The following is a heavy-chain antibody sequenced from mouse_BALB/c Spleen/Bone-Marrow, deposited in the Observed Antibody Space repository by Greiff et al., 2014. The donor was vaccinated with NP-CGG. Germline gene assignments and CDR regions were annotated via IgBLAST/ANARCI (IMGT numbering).Heavy chain of an antibody. D-gene: IGHD1-1*01. Sequence: VQLQQSGAELVRPGASVKLSCKASGYTFTSYWINWVKQRPGQGLAWIGNIYPSDSYTNYNQKFKDKATLTVDKSSSTAYMQLSSPTSEDSAVYYCTRGDYYGSSSFAYWGQGTLVTVSA. J-gene: IGHJ3*01. CDR1: GYTFTSYW. CDR2: IYPSDSYT. CDR3: TRGDYYGSSSFAY. V-gene: IGHV1-69*02.